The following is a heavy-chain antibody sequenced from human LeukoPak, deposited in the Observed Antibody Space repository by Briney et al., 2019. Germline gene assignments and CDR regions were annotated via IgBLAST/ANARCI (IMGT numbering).Heavy chain of an antibody. J-gene: IGHJ4*02. D-gene: IGHD1-1*01. Sequence: PGGSLGPPWAAPGFPASRNQMGWVRQAPGKGLEWVSVIYSGGSTDYADSVKGRFTISRDNLKNTLYLQMNSLRAEDTAVYYCARGPAGYNWGQGTLVTFSS. V-gene: IGHV3-53*01. CDR3: ARGPAGYN. CDR1: GFPASRNQ. CDR2: IYSGGST.